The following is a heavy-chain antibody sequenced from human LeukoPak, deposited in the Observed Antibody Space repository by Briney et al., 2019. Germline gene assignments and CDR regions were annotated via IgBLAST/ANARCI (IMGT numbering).Heavy chain of an antibody. Sequence: SETLSLTCAVYGGSFSGYYWSWLRQPPGKGLEWIGEINHSGSTNYNPSLKSRVTISVDTSKNQFSLKLSSVTAADTAVYYCARGRFYDYVWGSYRYTSPFFDYWGQGTLVTVSS. CDR2: INHSGST. CDR1: GGSFSGYY. V-gene: IGHV4-34*01. CDR3: ARGRFYDYVWGSYRYTSPFFDY. D-gene: IGHD3-16*02. J-gene: IGHJ4*02.